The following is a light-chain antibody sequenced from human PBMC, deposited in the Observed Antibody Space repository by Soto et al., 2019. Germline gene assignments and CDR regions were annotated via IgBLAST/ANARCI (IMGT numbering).Light chain of an antibody. CDR2: GAS. Sequence: EIVMTQSPATLSVSPGERATLSCRASQSVSSNLAWYQQKPGQAPRLLIYGASTRATGIPARFSGSGSGTVFTLTISSLHSEDFAVYYCQQYNNWPRTFGQGTKV. J-gene: IGKJ1*01. CDR1: QSVSSN. CDR3: QQYNNWPRT. V-gene: IGKV3-15*01.